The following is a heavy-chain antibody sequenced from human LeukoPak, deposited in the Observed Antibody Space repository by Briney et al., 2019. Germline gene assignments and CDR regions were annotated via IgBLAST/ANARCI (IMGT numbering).Heavy chain of an antibody. CDR2: ISSSSSYI. Sequence: GGSLRLSCAASGFTFSSYSMNWVRQAPGKGLEWVSSISSSSSYIYYADSVKGRFTISRDNAKNSLYLQMNSLRAEDTAVYCCARDPYSSSSIYFQHWGQGTLVTVSS. D-gene: IGHD6-6*01. CDR1: GFTFSSYS. V-gene: IGHV3-21*01. J-gene: IGHJ1*01. CDR3: ARDPYSSSSIYFQH.